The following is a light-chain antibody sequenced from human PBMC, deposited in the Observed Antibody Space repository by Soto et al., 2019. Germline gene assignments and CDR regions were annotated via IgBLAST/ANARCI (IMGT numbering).Light chain of an antibody. CDR1: QYIGRY. CDR3: QQTYRCRST. V-gene: IGKV1-39*01. J-gene: IGKJ4*02. Sequence: SVASSIRDRVTITCQAGQYIGRYLNWYQQKPGKAPKLLIYAASSLHSGVPSRFSGSGFLTDFTLTICSLQPEVSATYLCQQTYRCRSTLGGGTKVDIK. CDR2: AAS.